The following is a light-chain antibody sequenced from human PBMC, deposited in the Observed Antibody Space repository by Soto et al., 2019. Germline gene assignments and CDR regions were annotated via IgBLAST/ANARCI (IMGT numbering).Light chain of an antibody. V-gene: IGKV3-20*01. J-gene: IGKJ4*01. Sequence: EIVLTQSPGTLSLSPGERATLSCRASQNVANNYLAWYQQKPGQAPRFLIYDASSRATGIQDRFSGSGSGTDFTLTISRLEPEDFAGYYCEQYGSTPLTFGGGTKVEIK. CDR2: DAS. CDR3: EQYGSTPLT. CDR1: QNVANNY.